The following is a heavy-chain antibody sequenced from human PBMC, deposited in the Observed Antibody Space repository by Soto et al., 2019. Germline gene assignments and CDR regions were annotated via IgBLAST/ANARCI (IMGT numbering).Heavy chain of an antibody. V-gene: IGHV1-69*13. CDR1: GGTFSRYA. CDR3: ARENTYYYDSSGYSHDAFDI. CDR2: IIPIFGTA. D-gene: IGHD3-22*01. J-gene: IGHJ3*02. Sequence: GASVKVSCKASGGTFSRYAISWVRQAPGQGLEWMGGIIPIFGTANYAQKFQGRVTITADESTSTAYMELSSLRSEDTAVYYCARENTYYYDSSGYSHDAFDIWGQGTMVTVS.